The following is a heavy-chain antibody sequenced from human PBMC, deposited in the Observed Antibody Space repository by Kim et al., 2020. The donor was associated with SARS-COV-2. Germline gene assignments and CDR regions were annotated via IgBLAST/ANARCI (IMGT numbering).Heavy chain of an antibody. CDR1: GFTFSSYG. CDR2: IWYDGSNK. J-gene: IGHJ4*02. Sequence: GGSLRLSCAASGFTFSSYGMHWVRQAPGKGLEWVAVIWYDGSNKYYADSVKGRFTISRDNSKNTLYLQMNSLRAEDTAVYYCARVPPHYYDSNYLDYWGQGSLVTVSS. CDR3: ARVPPHYYDSNYLDY. D-gene: IGHD3-22*01. V-gene: IGHV3-33*01.